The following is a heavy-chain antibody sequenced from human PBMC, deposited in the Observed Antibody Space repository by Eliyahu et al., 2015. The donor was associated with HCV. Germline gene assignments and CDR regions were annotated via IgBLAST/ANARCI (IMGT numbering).Heavy chain of an antibody. D-gene: IGHD5-18*01. CDR1: GGSFSGYY. V-gene: IGHV4-34*01. CDR3: ARGRGYSYGPKPNWFDP. Sequence: QVQLQQWGAGLLKPSETLSLTCAVYGGSFSGYYWSWIRQPPGKGLEWIGEINHSGSTNYNPSLKSRVTISVDTSKNQFSLKLSSVTAADTAVYYCARGRGYSYGPKPNWFDPWGQGTLVTVSS. J-gene: IGHJ5*02. CDR2: INHSGST.